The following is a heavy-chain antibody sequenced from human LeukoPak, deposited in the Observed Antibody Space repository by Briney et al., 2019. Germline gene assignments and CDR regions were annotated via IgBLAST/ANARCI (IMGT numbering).Heavy chain of an antibody. D-gene: IGHD1-20*01. CDR2: ISSSDSTI. V-gene: IGHV3-11*04. J-gene: IGHJ4*02. CDR3: ARTMTGTTLDY. Sequence: GGSLRLSCAASGFTFSDYYMSWIRQAPGKGLEWVSYISSSDSTIYYADSVRGRFTISRDNAKNSLYLQMSSLRAEDTAVYYCARTMTGTTLDYWGQGTLVTVSS. CDR1: GFTFSDYY.